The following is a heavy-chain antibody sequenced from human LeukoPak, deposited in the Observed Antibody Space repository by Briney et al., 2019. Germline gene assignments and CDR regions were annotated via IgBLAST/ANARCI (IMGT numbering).Heavy chain of an antibody. J-gene: IGHJ4*02. CDR3: AKDISSSRRTFDY. Sequence: GGSLRLSCAASGFTFDDYAMYWVRQAPGKGLEWVSLISGDGGSTYYADSVKGRFTISRDNSKNPLYLQMNSLRTEDTALYHCAKDISSSRRTFDYWGQGTLVTVSA. CDR2: ISGDGGST. V-gene: IGHV3-43*02. D-gene: IGHD2-2*01. CDR1: GFTFDDYA.